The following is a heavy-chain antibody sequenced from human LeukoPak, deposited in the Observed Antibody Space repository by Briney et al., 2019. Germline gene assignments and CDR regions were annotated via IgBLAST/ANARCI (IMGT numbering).Heavy chain of an antibody. CDR3: VKSPGSGWPV. V-gene: IGHV3-64D*06. CDR1: GFTFSSFA. Sequence: GGSLRLSCAASGFTFSSFAMHWVRQAPGKGLEYLSAIYSDGSRTYYADSVKGRFTISRDNSKNTLYFEMSSLRVEDTAAYYCVKSPGSGWPVWGQGTLLTVSS. J-gene: IGHJ4*02. D-gene: IGHD6-19*01. CDR2: IYSDGSRT.